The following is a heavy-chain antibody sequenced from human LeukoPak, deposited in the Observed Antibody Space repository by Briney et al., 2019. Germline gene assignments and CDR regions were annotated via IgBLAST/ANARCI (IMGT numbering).Heavy chain of an antibody. D-gene: IGHD1-20*01. Sequence: GGSLRLSCAASGFTIGYYWMTWVHQAPGKGLEWVANIKQDGSEKYYVNSVKGRFTISRDNAKNSVYLQMSSLRAEDTAVYYCARAIGIAGSYWGQGTLVTVSS. CDR3: ARAIGIAGSY. V-gene: IGHV3-7*01. CDR2: IKQDGSEK. J-gene: IGHJ4*02. CDR1: GFTIGYYW.